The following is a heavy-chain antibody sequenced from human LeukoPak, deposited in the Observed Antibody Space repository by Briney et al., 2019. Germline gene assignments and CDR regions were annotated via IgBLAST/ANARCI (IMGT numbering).Heavy chain of an antibody. J-gene: IGHJ5*02. D-gene: IGHD3-10*01. CDR1: GYSISSGYY. Sequence: SETLSLTCTVSGYSISSGYYWGWIRQPPGKGLEWIGSIYHSGSTYYNPSLKSRVTISVDTSKNQFSLKLSSVTAADTAVYYCARDRALLWFGELLGNWFDPWGQGTLVTVSS. CDR3: ARDRALLWFGELLGNWFDP. CDR2: IYHSGST. V-gene: IGHV4-38-2*02.